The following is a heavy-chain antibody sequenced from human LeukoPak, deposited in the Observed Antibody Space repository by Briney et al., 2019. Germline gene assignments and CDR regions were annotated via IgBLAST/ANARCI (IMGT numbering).Heavy chain of an antibody. CDR2: IYHSGST. D-gene: IGHD3-22*01. Sequence: SETLSLTCTVSGYSISSGYYWGWIRQPPGKGLEWIGSIYHSGSTYYNPSLKSRVTISVYTSKNQFSLKLSSVTAADTAVYYCARDSGTYYYDSSGGYWGQGTLVTVSS. V-gene: IGHV4-38-2*02. CDR1: GYSISSGYY. J-gene: IGHJ4*02. CDR3: ARDSGTYYYDSSGGY.